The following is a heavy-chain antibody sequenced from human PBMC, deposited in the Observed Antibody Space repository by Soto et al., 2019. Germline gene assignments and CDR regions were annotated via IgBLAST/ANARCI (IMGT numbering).Heavy chain of an antibody. J-gene: IGHJ3*02. CDR2: ITWNSGSK. V-gene: IGHV3-9*01. D-gene: IGHD2-2*01. Sequence: EGQLVESGGGLVQPGRSLRLSCVASGFTFDHYAMHWVRQAPGKGLEWVAGITWNSGSKDYGNSVKGRFSISRDNAQNSRHLQMNSLGPEDTAFYYCARESEQVGPVAMLGASFGIWGQGTLVTVSS. CDR1: GFTFDHYA. CDR3: ARESEQVGPVAMLGASFGI.